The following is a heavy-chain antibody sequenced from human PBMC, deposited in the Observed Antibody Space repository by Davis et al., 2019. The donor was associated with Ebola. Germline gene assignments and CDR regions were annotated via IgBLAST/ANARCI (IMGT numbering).Heavy chain of an antibody. J-gene: IGHJ6*02. CDR2: INPSGGST. CDR3: ASSYSSSLLYYYYYGMDV. D-gene: IGHD6-13*01. Sequence: ASVKVSCKASGYTFTSYYMHWVRQAPGQGLEWMGIINPSGGSTNYAQKFQGRVTITADESTSTAYMELSSLRSEDTAVYYCASSYSSSLLYYYYYGMDVWGQGTTVTVSS. CDR1: GYTFTSYY. V-gene: IGHV1-46*01.